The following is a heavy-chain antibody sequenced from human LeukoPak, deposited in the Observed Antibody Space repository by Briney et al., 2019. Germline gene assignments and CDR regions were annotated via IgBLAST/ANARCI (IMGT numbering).Heavy chain of an antibody. Sequence: AETLSLTCTVSGCSISNYYWTWIRQSPGKGLEWIASISSAGKTNNNPSLQSRVTISLDTSNQPLYLHMTYVISADTAVYYCARGHIARQRQFIARRGLRPVSRFDPWGQGTLVIVSA. V-gene: IGHV4-59*01. J-gene: IGHJ5*02. D-gene: IGHD6-13*01. CDR3: ARGHIARQRQFIARRGLRPVSRFDP. CDR1: GCSISNYY. CDR2: ISSAGKT.